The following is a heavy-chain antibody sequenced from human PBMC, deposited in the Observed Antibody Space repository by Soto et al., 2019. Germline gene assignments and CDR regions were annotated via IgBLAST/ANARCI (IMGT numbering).Heavy chain of an antibody. CDR3: ALDVRGTYSMYS. Sequence: EVQLVESGGGLVQSGVSLRLSCAASGFSFSSYCMNWVRQAPGKGLEWISYISTSNIAIYYADSVKGRFTISRDDATSSLFVQVDGVRVEDSAADCYALDVRGTYSMYSWGHGNLVTVS. V-gene: IGHV3-48*01. CDR1: GFSFSSYC. D-gene: IGHD1-1*01. J-gene: IGHJ5*01. CDR2: ISTSNIAI.